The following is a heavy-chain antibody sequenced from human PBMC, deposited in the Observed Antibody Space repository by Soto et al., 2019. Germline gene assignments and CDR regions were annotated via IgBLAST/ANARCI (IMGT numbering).Heavy chain of an antibody. CDR1: GFTFSSYS. Sequence: GGSLRLSCAASGFTFSSYSMNWVRQAPGKGLEWVSSISSSSSYIYYADSVKGRFTISRDNAKNSLYLQMNSLRAEDTAVYYCARDGHSSSWFDYWGQGTLATVSS. V-gene: IGHV3-21*01. CDR2: ISSSSSYI. CDR3: ARDGHSSSWFDY. J-gene: IGHJ4*02. D-gene: IGHD6-13*01.